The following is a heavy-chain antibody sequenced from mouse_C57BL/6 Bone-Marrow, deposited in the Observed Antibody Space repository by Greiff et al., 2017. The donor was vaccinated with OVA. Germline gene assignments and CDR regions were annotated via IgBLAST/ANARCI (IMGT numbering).Heavy chain of an antibody. CDR3: ARGGGLRYFWFAY. J-gene: IGHJ3*01. D-gene: IGHD1-1*01. CDR2: INPGSGGT. CDR1: GYAFTNYL. Sequence: QVQLQQSGAELVRPGTSVKVSCKASGYAFTNYLIEWVKQRPGQGLEWIGVINPGSGGTNYNEKFKGKATLTADKSSSTAYLQLSSLTSEDSAVYFGARGGGLRYFWFAYWGQGTLVTVSA. V-gene: IGHV1-54*01.